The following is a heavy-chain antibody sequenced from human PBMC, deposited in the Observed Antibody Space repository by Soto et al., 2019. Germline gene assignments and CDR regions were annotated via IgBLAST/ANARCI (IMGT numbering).Heavy chain of an antibody. CDR2: TYYRSKWYS. V-gene: IGHV6-1*01. D-gene: IGHD3-3*02. J-gene: IGHJ6*02. CDR3: TSKHLAIVQGYSYAMDV. Sequence: QVQLQQSGPGLVKPSQMLSLSCVISGDSVSSDRAAWHWIRQSPSRGREWLGRTYYRSKWYSEYAGSVKRPLTINPDTSKHQYSLLPQSATPEHTAVYFCTSKHLAIVQGYSYAMDVWGRGTKVTVS. CDR1: GDSVSSDRAA.